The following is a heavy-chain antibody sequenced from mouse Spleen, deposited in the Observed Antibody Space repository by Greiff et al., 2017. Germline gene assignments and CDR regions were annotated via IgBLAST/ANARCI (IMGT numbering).Heavy chain of an antibody. D-gene: IGHD2-1*01. CDR3: ARGAGNYVWFAY. CDR1: GYTFTDYN. J-gene: IGHJ3*01. Sequence: EVKLMESGPELVKPGASVKMSCKASGYTFTDYNMHWVKQSHGKSLEWIGYINPNNGGTSYNQKFKGKATLTVNKSSSTAYMELRSLTSEDSAVYYCARGAGNYVWFAYWGQGTLVTVSA. V-gene: IGHV1-22*01. CDR2: INPNNGGT.